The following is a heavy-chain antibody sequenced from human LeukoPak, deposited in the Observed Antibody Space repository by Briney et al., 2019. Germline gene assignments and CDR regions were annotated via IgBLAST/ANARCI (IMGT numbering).Heavy chain of an antibody. CDR3: ARCIAARPSGYYYYGTDV. CDR2: ISYDGSNK. CDR1: GFTFSSYA. D-gene: IGHD6-6*01. J-gene: IGHJ6*02. Sequence: GGSLRLSCAASGFTFSSYAMHWVRQAPGKGLEWVAVISYDGSNKYYADSVKGRFTISRDNSKNTLYLQMNSLRAEDTAVYYCARCIAARPSGYYYYGTDVWGQGTTVTVSS. V-gene: IGHV3-30-3*01.